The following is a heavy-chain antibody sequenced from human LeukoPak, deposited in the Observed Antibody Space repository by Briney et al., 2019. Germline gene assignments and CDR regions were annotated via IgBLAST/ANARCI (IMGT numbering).Heavy chain of an antibody. D-gene: IGHD6-13*01. J-gene: IGHJ5*02. CDR1: GGSISSSSYY. Sequence: SETLSLTCTVSGGSISSSSYYWGWIRQPPGKGLEWIGSIYYSGSTYYNPSLKSRVTISVDTSKSQFSLKLSSVTAADTAVYYCARQFIGIPATSSSWYLVWFDPWGQGTLVTVSS. V-gene: IGHV4-39*01. CDR3: ARQFIGIPATSSSWYLVWFDP. CDR2: IYYSGST.